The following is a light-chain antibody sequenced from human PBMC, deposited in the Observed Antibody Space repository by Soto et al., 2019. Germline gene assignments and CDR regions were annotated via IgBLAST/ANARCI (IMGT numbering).Light chain of an antibody. CDR1: QSIXSY. Sequence: DXQMTQSPSSLSASVXDRVTITXRASQSIXSYLNWYQQKPGKAPKLLIYAASSLQSGVPSRFSGSGSGTDFTLTISSLQPEDFATYYCQQSYSIFMYTFGQGTKLEIK. V-gene: IGKV1-39*01. CDR3: QQSYSIFMYT. CDR2: AAS. J-gene: IGKJ2*01.